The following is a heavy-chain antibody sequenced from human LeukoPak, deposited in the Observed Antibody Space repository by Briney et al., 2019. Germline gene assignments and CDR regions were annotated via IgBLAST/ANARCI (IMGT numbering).Heavy chain of an antibody. D-gene: IGHD3-10*01. CDR2: IKQDGSDK. CDR1: GFTFSSYW. V-gene: IGHV3-7*01. Sequence: SGGSLRLSCAASGFTFSSYWMTWVRQAPGKGLEWVANIKQDGSDKYYVDSVKGQFTISRDNARNALYLQLNSLRAEDTAVYYCARGPPPGYYGSESYPTFFDYWGQGTLVTVSS. CDR3: ARGPPPGYYGSESYPTFFDY. J-gene: IGHJ4*02.